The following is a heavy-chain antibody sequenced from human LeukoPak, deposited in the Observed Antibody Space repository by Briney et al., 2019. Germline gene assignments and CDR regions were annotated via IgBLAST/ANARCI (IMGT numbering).Heavy chain of an antibody. J-gene: IGHJ4*02. D-gene: IGHD4-17*01. Sequence: GGSLRLSCAASGFTVSSNYMSWVRQAPGKGLEWVSVIYSGGSTYYADSVKGRFTISRDNSKNTLYLQMNSLRAEDTAVYYCARVSQTTRLGSYFDYWGQGTLVTVSS. CDR3: ARVSQTTRLGSYFDY. CDR2: IYSGGST. V-gene: IGHV3-53*01. CDR1: GFTVSSNY.